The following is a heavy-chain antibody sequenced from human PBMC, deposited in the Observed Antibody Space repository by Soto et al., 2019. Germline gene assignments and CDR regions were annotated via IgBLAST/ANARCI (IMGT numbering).Heavy chain of an antibody. J-gene: IGHJ4*02. CDR1: GGSFGKSA. V-gene: IGHV1-69*13. CDR2: FIPVYRTL. CDR3: ATGVIWIGYFTVDS. D-gene: IGHD3-3*01. Sequence: SAKVSCKASGGSFGKSAINWVRQTPGQGLEWLGGFIPVYRTLNYAQKFQGRVTITADESTGTAYMTLSSLASDDTAVYYCATGVIWIGYFTVDSWGQGTRVTVSS.